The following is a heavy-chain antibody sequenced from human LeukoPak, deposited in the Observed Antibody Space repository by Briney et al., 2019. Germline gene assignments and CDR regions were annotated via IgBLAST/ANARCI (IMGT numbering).Heavy chain of an antibody. CDR1: GGSISSGGYS. D-gene: IGHD3-16*01. Sequence: SETLSLTCTVSGGSISSGGYSWSWIRQHPGKGLEWIGYIYYSGSTYYNTSLKSRVTISVDTSKNQFSLKLSSVTAADTAVYYCACGSRLFDYWGQGTLVTVSS. V-gene: IGHV4-31*03. CDR2: IYYSGST. J-gene: IGHJ4*02. CDR3: ACGSRLFDY.